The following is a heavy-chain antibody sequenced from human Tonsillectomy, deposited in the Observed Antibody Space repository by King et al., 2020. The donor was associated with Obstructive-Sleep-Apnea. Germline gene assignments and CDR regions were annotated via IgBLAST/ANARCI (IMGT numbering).Heavy chain of an antibody. J-gene: IGHJ5*01. D-gene: IGHD6-13*01. CDR2: IIPIFGTA. CDR1: GGTFSSYV. CDR3: ATVAAAGSTWFDS. V-gene: IGHV1-69*01. Sequence: VQLVESGAEVKKPGSSVKVSCKASGGTFSSYVISWVRQAPGQGLECMGGIIPIFGTANYAQKFQGRVTITADESTSTAYMELSSLRSEDTAVYYCATVAAAGSTWFDSWGQGTLVTVSS.